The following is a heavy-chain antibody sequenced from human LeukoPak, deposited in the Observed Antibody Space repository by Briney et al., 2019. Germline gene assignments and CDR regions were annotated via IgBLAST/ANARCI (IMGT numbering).Heavy chain of an antibody. V-gene: IGHV4-39*07. Sequence: SETLSLTCSVSGGSTRSGRHHWAWVRQPPGKGLEFTGSLDESGRPYYNAPLKSRVTISEDSSGKQFSLNLSSVTAADTAVYYCARDLGGYPFFMDVWGRGTTVIVSS. CDR3: ARDLGGYPFFMDV. CDR2: LDESGRP. D-gene: IGHD2-15*01. CDR1: GGSTRSGRHH. J-gene: IGHJ6*03.